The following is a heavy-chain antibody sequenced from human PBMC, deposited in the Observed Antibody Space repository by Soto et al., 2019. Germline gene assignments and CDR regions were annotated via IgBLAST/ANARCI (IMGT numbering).Heavy chain of an antibody. CDR2: IIPMLGIT. Sequence: QVQLLQSGSLLKRPGSSVKISCQASGDTFITHSLTWVRQAPGRGPEWVGRIIPMLGITDYAQKFQGRVTLTADKSTCTAYKVVGSLTSEDTAIYYGARDQSCSVSNCFGYPDVWGTGTTLTVSS. D-gene: IGHD2-15*01. J-gene: IGHJ6*03. V-gene: IGHV1-69*04. CDR3: ARDQSCSVSNCFGYPDV. CDR1: GDTFITHS.